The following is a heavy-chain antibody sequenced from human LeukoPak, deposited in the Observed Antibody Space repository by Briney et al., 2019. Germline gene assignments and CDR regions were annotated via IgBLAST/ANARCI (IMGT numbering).Heavy chain of an antibody. Sequence: PSETLSLTCTVSGGSISSSNWWSWVRQPPGKGLEWIGYIYYSGSSYYNPSLRSRVTISVDTSKNHFSLKLSSVTAADTAVYYCARNRDGYNSFDYWGQGTLVTVSS. V-gene: IGHV4-4*02. J-gene: IGHJ4*02. CDR1: GGSISSSNW. CDR2: IYYSGSS. D-gene: IGHD5-24*01. CDR3: ARNRDGYNSFDY.